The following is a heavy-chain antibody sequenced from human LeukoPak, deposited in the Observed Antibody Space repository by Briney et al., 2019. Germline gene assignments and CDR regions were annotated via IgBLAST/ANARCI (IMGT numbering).Heavy chain of an antibody. D-gene: IGHD4-23*01. CDR2: YYSGST. CDR3: ARDLDYGGNSGSVWFDP. V-gene: IGHV4-59*01. J-gene: IGHJ5*02. Sequence: YYSGSTNYNPSLKSRVTISVDTSKNQFSLKLSSVTAADTAVYYCARDLDYGGNSGSVWFDPWGQGTLVTVSS.